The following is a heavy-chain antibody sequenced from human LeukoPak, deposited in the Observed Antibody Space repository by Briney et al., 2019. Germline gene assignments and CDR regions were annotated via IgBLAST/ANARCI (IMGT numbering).Heavy chain of an antibody. V-gene: IGHV1-69*05. CDR1: GGTFSSYA. J-gene: IGHJ4*02. CDR2: IIPIFGTA. CDR3: ASPLRFWEWLPFDY. D-gene: IGHD3-3*01. Sequence: GASVKVSCKASGGTFSSYAISWVRQAPGQGLEWMGGIIPIFGTANYAQKFQGRVTITTDESTSTAYMELSSLRSEYTAVYYCASPLRFWEWLPFDYGGQGTLVTVSS.